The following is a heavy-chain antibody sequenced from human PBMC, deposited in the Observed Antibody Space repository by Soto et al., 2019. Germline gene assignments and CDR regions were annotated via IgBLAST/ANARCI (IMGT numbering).Heavy chain of an antibody. CDR3: AKVKFDFWDGYEY. D-gene: IGHD3-3*01. CDR1: GFSFSTYA. J-gene: IGHJ4*02. Sequence: EVQLLESGAGLLKPGGSLRLSCAASGFSFSTYAMHWVRQAPGKGLAWVSAISGSGGSTYYAASVKGRFTISRDNSKSTPYLQMNSLRAEHTAVYYCAKVKFDFWDGYEYWGQGTLVTVSS. V-gene: IGHV3-23*01. CDR2: ISGSGGST.